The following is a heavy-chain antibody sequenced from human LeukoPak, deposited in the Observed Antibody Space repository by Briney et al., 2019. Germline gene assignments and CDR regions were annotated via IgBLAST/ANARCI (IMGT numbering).Heavy chain of an antibody. Sequence: SQTLSLTCAVYGGSFSGYYWSWIRQPPGKGLEWIGEINHSGSTNYNPSLKSRVTISVDTSKNQFSLKLSSVTAADTAVYYCARDLVVVAATGWFDPWGQGTLVTVSS. CDR2: INHSGST. CDR1: GGSFSGYY. D-gene: IGHD2-15*01. V-gene: IGHV4-34*01. J-gene: IGHJ5*02. CDR3: ARDLVVVAATGWFDP.